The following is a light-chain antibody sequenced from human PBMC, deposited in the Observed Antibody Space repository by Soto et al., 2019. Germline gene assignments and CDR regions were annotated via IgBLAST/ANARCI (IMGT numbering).Light chain of an antibody. Sequence: EIVMTQSPATLSVSPGERATLSCRASQSVNSNLAWYQQRPGQAPRLLIHGASTRAPGIPAGFSGSGSGTEFTLTISSLQSKDFAVYYCQQYYLWPWTFGQGTRVQIK. CDR3: QQYYLWPWT. V-gene: IGKV3-15*01. CDR1: QSVNSN. CDR2: GAS. J-gene: IGKJ1*01.